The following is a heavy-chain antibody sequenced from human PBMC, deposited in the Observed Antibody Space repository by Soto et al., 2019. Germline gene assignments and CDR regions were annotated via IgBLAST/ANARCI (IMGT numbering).Heavy chain of an antibody. V-gene: IGHV4-4*07. CDR2: IYTSGST. Sequence: PWETLSLTCTVSGGSISRYYWSWIRQPAGKGLEWIGRIYTSGSTNYNPSLKSRVTMSVDTSKNQFSLKLSSVTAADTAVYYCARYGIAAAGTRHPADGYYYYGMDVWGQGTTVTVSS. D-gene: IGHD6-13*01. CDR3: ARYGIAAAGTRHPADGYYYYGMDV. CDR1: GGSISRYY. J-gene: IGHJ6*02.